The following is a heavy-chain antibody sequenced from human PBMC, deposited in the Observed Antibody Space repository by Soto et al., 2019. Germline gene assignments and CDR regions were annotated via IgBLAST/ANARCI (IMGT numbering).Heavy chain of an antibody. CDR2: ISAYTGNT. Sequence: QVQLVPSGGEVKKPGASVKVSCKASGYIFTSFGISWVRQAPGQGLEWMGWISAYTGNTKYAQNFQGRVTMTTDTTTSTADMELRSLRSDDAAVYYCARRGTTGEIDYWGQGTLFTVSS. CDR3: ARRGTTGEIDY. D-gene: IGHD4-17*01. V-gene: IGHV1-18*01. J-gene: IGHJ4*02. CDR1: GYIFTSFG.